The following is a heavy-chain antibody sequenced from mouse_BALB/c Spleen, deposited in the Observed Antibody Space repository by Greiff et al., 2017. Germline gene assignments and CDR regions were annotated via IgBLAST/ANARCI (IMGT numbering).Heavy chain of an antibody. CDR3: ARGPYGYDENWYFDV. V-gene: IGHV14-4*02. J-gene: IGHJ1*01. Sequence: VHVKQSGAELVRSGASVKLSCTASGFNIKDYYMHWVKQRPEQGLEWIGWIDPENGDTEYAPKFQGKATMTADTSSNTAYLQLSSLTSEDTAVYYCARGPYGYDENWYFDVWGAGTTGTVSS. CDR1: GFNIKDYY. CDR2: IDPENGDT. D-gene: IGHD2-2*01.